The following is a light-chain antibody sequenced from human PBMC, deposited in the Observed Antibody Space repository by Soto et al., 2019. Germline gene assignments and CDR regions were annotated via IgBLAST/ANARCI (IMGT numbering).Light chain of an antibody. J-gene: IGLJ1*01. CDR1: TSDIAGYNY. Sequence: QSVLAQPASVSGSPGQSITISCTGTTSDIAGYNYVSWYQKHQGKAPKLLIYEVTSRASGVSHRFSGSKSGNTTSLTISGLQAEDEAEYYCNSYTSASFYVFGTWTKVTVL. CDR2: EVT. V-gene: IGLV2-14*01. CDR3: NSYTSASFYV.